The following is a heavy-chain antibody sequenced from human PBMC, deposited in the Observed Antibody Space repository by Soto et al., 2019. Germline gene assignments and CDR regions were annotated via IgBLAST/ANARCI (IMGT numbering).Heavy chain of an antibody. CDR3: AKASLLNIAAPYYFDY. V-gene: IGHV3-23*01. CDR2: ISGSGDST. Sequence: GGSLRLSCAASGFTFSSYAMTWVRQAPEKGLEWVSVISGSGDSTYYADSVKGRFTISRDNSKNTLYLQMNSLRAEDTAVYYCAKASLLNIAAPYYFDYWGQGTLVTVSS. J-gene: IGHJ4*02. CDR1: GFTFSSYA. D-gene: IGHD6-13*01.